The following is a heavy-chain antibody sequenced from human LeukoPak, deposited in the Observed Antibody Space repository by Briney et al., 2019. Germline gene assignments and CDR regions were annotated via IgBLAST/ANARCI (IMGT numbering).Heavy chain of an antibody. V-gene: IGHV3-7*01. CDR1: RFTFSNYW. CDR3: ARDLLGWELHYFDY. CDR2: IKQDGSEK. Sequence: GSLRLSCAASRFTFSNYWMSWVRQAPGKGLEWVANIKQDGSEKYYVDSVKGRFTISRDNAKNSMYLQMNSLRAEDTAVYYCARDLLGWELHYFDYWGQGTLVTVSS. D-gene: IGHD1-26*01. J-gene: IGHJ4*02.